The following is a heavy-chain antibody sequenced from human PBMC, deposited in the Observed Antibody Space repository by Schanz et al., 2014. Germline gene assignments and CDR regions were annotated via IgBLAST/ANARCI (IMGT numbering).Heavy chain of an antibody. Sequence: VQLVESGGGVVQPGRSLRLSCAASGFTFNSYAMTWVRQAPGKGLEWVSSISHSGGSKYYADSVKGRFTISRDNSENTMYLQMISLSALGTAVSYCSKWMRYGSGGTCYAYYYYGMDVWGQGTTVTVSS. V-gene: IGHV3-23*04. CDR1: GFTFNSYA. CDR3: SKWMRYGSGGTCYAYYYYGMDV. J-gene: IGHJ6*02. D-gene: IGHD2-15*01. CDR2: ISHSGGSK.